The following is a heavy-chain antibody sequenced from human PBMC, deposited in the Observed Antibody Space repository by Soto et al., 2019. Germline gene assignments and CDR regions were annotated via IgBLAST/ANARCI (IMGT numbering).Heavy chain of an antibody. CDR1: GCTFTGHY. CDR2: IGPETGAT. V-gene: IGHV1-2*02. D-gene: IGHD5-12*01. J-gene: IGHJ4*02. CDR3: GRGRSGQIVVFY. Sequence: ASVKVSCKASGCTFTGHYIHWVRQAPEQGPEWMGEIGPETGATRYAQKFRGRVTMTRDMSITTVYMELNNLSPDDTAVYYCGRGRSGQIVVFYWGQGTPVTVSS.